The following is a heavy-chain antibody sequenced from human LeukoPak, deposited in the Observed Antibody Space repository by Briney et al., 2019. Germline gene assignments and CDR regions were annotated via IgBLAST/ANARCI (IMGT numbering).Heavy chain of an antibody. D-gene: IGHD6-13*01. Sequence: SETLSLTCTVSGGSISSYYWSWIRQPPGKGLEWIGYIYYSGSTNYNPSLKSRVTISVDTSKNQFSLKLSSVTAADTAVYYCARDRIAAAGTGYYYYYYMDVWGKGTTVTVSS. CDR2: IYYSGST. CDR1: GGSISSYY. V-gene: IGHV4-59*01. CDR3: ARDRIAAAGTGYYYYYYMDV. J-gene: IGHJ6*03.